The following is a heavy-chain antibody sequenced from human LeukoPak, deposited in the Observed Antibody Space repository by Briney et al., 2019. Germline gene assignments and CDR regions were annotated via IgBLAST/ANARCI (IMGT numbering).Heavy chain of an antibody. J-gene: IGHJ4*02. D-gene: IGHD3-22*01. V-gene: IGHV4-34*01. CDR3: VFSGYQDDY. CDR1: GGSFSGYY. CDR2: INHGGST. Sequence: SETVSLTCAVYGGSFSGYYWSWIRQPPGEGLEWIGEINHGGSTNYNPSLKSRVTISVDTSKNQFSLKLSSVTAADTAVYYCVFSGYQDDYWGQGTLVTVSS.